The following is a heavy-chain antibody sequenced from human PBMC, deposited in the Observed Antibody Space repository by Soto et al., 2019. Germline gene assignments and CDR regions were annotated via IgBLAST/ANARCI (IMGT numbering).Heavy chain of an antibody. CDR2: ISGSGGST. V-gene: IGHV3-23*01. D-gene: IGHD2-2*01. CDR3: AKDSYEYQLLLGFSWFDP. Sequence: EVQLLESGGGLVQPGGSLRLSCAASGFTFSSYAMSWVRQAPGKGLEWDSAISGSGGSTYYADAVKGRFTISRDNSKNTLYLQMNSLRAEDTAVYYCAKDSYEYQLLLGFSWFDPWGQGTLVTVSS. CDR1: GFTFSSYA. J-gene: IGHJ5*02.